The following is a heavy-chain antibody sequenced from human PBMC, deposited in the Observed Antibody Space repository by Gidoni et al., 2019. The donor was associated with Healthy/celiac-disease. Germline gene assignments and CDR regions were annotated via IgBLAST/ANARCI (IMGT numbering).Heavy chain of an antibody. CDR1: GFTFSSYG. D-gene: IGHD4-17*01. CDR2: ISYDGSNK. Sequence: QVQLVESGGGVVQPGRSLRLSCAASGFTFSSYGMHWVRQAPGKGLEWVAVISYDGSNKYYADSVKGRFTISRDNSKNTLYLQMNSLRAEDTAVYYCAKAGLRWCLYFDYWGQGTLVTVSS. CDR3: AKAGLRWCLYFDY. V-gene: IGHV3-30*18. J-gene: IGHJ4*02.